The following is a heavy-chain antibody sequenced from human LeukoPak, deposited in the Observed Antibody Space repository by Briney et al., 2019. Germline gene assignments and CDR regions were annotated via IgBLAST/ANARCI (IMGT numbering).Heavy chain of an antibody. Sequence: PSETLSLTCTVSGGSTSSGGYYWSWIRQPPGKGLEWIGYIYHSGSTYYNPSLKSRVTISVDRSKNQFSLKLSSVTAADTAVYYCALLGNWFDPWGQGTLVTVSS. CDR3: ALLGNWFDP. V-gene: IGHV4-30-2*01. CDR1: GGSTSSGGYY. J-gene: IGHJ5*02. D-gene: IGHD3-16*01. CDR2: IYHSGST.